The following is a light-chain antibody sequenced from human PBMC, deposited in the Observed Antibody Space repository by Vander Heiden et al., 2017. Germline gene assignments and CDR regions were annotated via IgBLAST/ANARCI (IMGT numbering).Light chain of an antibody. CDR1: QYVSSTY. J-gene: IGKJ2*01. V-gene: IGKV3-20*01. Sequence: EVVFTQSPGTLSLSPGERATLFCRASQYVSSTYLAWYQQAPGQAPRLLIYAASTRATGIPDRFSGSGSGTDFTLTIGRLEPEDFAVYFCQQYGTSPYTFGQGTKLEIK. CDR2: AAS. CDR3: QQYGTSPYT.